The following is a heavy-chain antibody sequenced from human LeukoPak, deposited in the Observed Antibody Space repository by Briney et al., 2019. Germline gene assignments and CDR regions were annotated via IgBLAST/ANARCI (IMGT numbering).Heavy chain of an antibody. Sequence: SETLSLTCTVSGGSISNTLYYWAWIRQPPGKGLESIGSIYYSRSTYYSPSLKSRVTMSIDTLKKQFSLKLRSVTAADTAVYYCARDRWKGGDYYSYMDVWGKGTTVTISS. CDR1: GGSISNTLYY. CDR3: ARDRWKGGDYYSYMDV. CDR2: IYYSRST. D-gene: IGHD4-23*01. V-gene: IGHV4-39*07. J-gene: IGHJ6*03.